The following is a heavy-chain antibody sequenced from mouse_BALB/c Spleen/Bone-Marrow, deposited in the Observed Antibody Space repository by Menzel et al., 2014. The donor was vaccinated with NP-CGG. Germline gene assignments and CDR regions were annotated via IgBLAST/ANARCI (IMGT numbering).Heavy chain of an antibody. Sequence: EVKLVESGGGLVKPGGSLKLSCAASGFTFSSYVMSWVRQSPEKRLEWVAEISSGGSYTYYPDTVTGRFTISRDNAKNTLYLEMSSLRSEDTATYYCARDHYGYYTMDYWGQGTSVTVSS. J-gene: IGHJ4*01. CDR3: ARDHYGYYTMDY. V-gene: IGHV5-9-4*01. CDR1: GFTFSSYV. CDR2: ISSGGSYT. D-gene: IGHD1-2*01.